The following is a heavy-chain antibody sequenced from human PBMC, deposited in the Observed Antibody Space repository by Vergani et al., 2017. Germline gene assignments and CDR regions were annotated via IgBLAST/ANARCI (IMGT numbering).Heavy chain of an antibody. D-gene: IGHD2-15*01. CDR1: GFTFSSYS. CDR2: ISSSSSYI. CDR3: ARDGGYCSGGSCYSLYYFDY. J-gene: IGHJ4*02. Sequence: EVQLVESGGGLVMPGGSLRLSCAASGFTFSSYSMNWVRQAPGKGLEWVSSISSSSSYIYYADSVKGRFTISRDNAKNSLYLQMNSLRAEDTAVYYCARDGGYCSGGSCYSLYYFDYWGQGTLVTVSS. V-gene: IGHV3-21*01.